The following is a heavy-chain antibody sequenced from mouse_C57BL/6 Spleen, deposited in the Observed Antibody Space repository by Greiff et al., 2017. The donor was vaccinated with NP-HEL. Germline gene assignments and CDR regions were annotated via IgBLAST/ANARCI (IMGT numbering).Heavy chain of an antibody. CDR2: IWAGGST. V-gene: IGHV2-9*02. D-gene: IGHD1-3*01. CDR1: GFSLTSYG. Sequence: QVQLKESGPGLVEPSQSLSITCTVSGFSLTSYGVHWVRQPPGKGLEWLGVIWAGGSTNYNSALMSRLSISKDNSKSQVFLKMNSLQTDDTAMYYCGRFEDIGGQGITLTDAS. J-gene: IGHJ2*01. CDR3: GRFEDI.